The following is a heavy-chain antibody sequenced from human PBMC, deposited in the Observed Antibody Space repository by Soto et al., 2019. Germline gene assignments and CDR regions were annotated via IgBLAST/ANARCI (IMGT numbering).Heavy chain of an antibody. V-gene: IGHV5-10-1*01. CDR1: GYIFTSYW. CDR2: IDPSDSYI. CDR3: ARLWVGAAAGPSTNWFDP. J-gene: IGHJ5*02. D-gene: IGHD6-13*01. Sequence: GESLKISCKGSGYIFTSYWITWVRQMPGKGLEWMGRIDPSDSYINYSPSFQGHVTISADTSITTAYLQWSSLKASDTAIYYCARLWVGAAAGPSTNWFDPWGQGTLVTVSS.